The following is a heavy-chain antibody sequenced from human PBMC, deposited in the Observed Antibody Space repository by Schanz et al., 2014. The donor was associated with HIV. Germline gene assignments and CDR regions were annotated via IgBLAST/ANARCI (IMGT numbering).Heavy chain of an antibody. D-gene: IGHD3-16*01. Sequence: QVQLVESGGGVVQPGRSLRLSCAASGFTFSSYAMHWVRQAPGKGLEWVAVISYDGSNKYYADSVKGRFTISRDNSKNTLYLQMNSLRAEDTAVYYCARVANWDYYGMDVWGRGTTVIVSS. J-gene: IGHJ6*02. V-gene: IGHV3-30-3*01. CDR1: GFTFSSYA. CDR2: ISYDGSNK. CDR3: ARVANWDYYGMDV.